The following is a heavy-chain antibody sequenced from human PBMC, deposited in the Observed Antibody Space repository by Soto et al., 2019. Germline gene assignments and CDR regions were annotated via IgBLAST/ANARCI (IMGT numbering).Heavy chain of an antibody. V-gene: IGHV4-34*01. CDR2: INHSGST. J-gene: IGHJ4*02. CDR3: ASRPNDYGDQKADY. D-gene: IGHD4-17*01. Sequence: QVQLQQWGAGLLKPSETLSLTCAVYGGSFSGYYWSWIRQPPGKGLEWIGEINHSGSTNYNPSLTRRVTISVHTSKTQLSLKLSPVTAAATAVYYCASRPNDYGDQKADYWGQGTLVTVSS. CDR1: GGSFSGYY.